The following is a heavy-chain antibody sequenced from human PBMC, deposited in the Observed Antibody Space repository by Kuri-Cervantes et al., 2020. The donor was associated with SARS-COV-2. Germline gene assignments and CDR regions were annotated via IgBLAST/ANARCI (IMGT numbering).Heavy chain of an antibody. D-gene: IGHD2-2*01. J-gene: IGHJ4*02. V-gene: IGHV4-59*12. CDR3: AREDLSVVAPAAFFDY. CDR1: GGSISSYC. CDR2: IYYSGST. Sequence: SETLSLTCTVSGGSISSYCWSWIRQPPGKGLEWIGYIYYSGSTYYNPSLKSRVTISVDTSKNQFSLKLSSVTAADTAVYYCAREDLSVVAPAAFFDYWGQGTLVTVSS.